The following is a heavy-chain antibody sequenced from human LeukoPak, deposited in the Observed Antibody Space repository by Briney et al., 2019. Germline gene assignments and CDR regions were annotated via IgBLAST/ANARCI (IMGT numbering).Heavy chain of an antibody. D-gene: IGHD3-9*01. V-gene: IGHV4-59*08. CDR2: IYYSGST. CDR1: GGSISSYY. Sequence: PSETLSLTCTVSGGSISSYYWSWIRQPPGKGLEWIGYIYYSGSTHYNPSLTSRVTISVPTSKNQFSLKLSSVTDADTAVYYCARQAPXPYDILTGYPSRFDPWGQGTLVTVSS. CDR3: ARQAPXPYDILTGYPSRFDP. J-gene: IGHJ5*02.